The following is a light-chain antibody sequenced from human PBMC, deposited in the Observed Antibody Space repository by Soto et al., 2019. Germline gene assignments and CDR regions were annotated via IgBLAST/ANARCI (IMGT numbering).Light chain of an antibody. CDR2: AAG. J-gene: IGKJ2*01. CDR1: ESVDSSY. Sequence: EIVLTQSPGTLSLSPGERATLSCRASESVDSSYLAWYQQKPGQAPRLLMYAAGTRATGIPDRFSGSGSGTDFTLTISRLEPEEYAVYYCQQYGSSPRTFGQGTKLEIK. CDR3: QQYGSSPRT. V-gene: IGKV3-20*01.